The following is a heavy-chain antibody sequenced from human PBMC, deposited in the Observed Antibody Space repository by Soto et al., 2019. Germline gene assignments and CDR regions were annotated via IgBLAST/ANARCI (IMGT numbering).Heavy chain of an antibody. D-gene: IGHD1-1*01. CDR1: GHTFNVYY. J-gene: IGHJ3*02. CDR3: ALERQLNSPADAFDI. CDR2: INPNRGDT. V-gene: IGHV1-2*02. Sequence: QVHLVQSGAEVKKPGASVKVSCKSSGHTFNVYYLHWVRQAPGSGLEWMGTINPNRGDTTYSQRFQGRVTMTSDPSITTAYMDLTKLTSDDTAVYYCALERQLNSPADAFDIWGQGTVVTVSS.